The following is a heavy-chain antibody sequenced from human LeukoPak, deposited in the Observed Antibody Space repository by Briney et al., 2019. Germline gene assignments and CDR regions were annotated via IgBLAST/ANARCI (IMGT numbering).Heavy chain of an antibody. CDR2: FDPEDGET. D-gene: IGHD3-22*01. CDR3: APIPRYYYDVRGFYP. Sequence: ASVKVSCKVSGYTLTELSIHWVRQAPGKGLEWMGGFDPEDGETIYAQKFQARLTMTEDTSTDTAYMELSSLRSEDTAVYLCAPIPRYYYDVRGFYPWGQGALVTVSS. J-gene: IGHJ5*02. V-gene: IGHV1-24*01. CDR1: GYTLTELS.